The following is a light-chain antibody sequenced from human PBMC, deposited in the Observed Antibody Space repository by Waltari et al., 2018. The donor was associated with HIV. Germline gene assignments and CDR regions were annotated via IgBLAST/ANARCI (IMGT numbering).Light chain of an antibody. CDR3: MEGTYWPYI. V-gene: IGKV2-30*01. CDR1: QSLVYTDGNTY. CDR2: KVS. Sequence: VVMTQSPLSLPVTLGQPASISCRSSQSLVYTDGNTYLSWFQQRPGQSPRRLIYKVSNRDSGVPDRFSGSGSGTDFTLKISRVEAEDVGVYFCMEGTYWPYIFGQGTKPEI. J-gene: IGKJ2*01.